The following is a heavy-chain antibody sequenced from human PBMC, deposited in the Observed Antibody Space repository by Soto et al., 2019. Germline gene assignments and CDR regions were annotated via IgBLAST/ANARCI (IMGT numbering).Heavy chain of an antibody. Sequence: ASVKVSCKASGFIFTNFFMHWVRQAPGQGPEWMGVINPSGTPSSYAQKFQDRLTMTRETSTSTVYMELNSLTSEDTAIYYCVRDISATFPPPPGDEKPDWRGWWFAPWGQGTLVPVSS. V-gene: IGHV1-46*03. CDR2: INPSGTPS. J-gene: IGHJ5*02. CDR3: VRDISATFPPPPGDEKPDWRGWWFAP. CDR1: GFIFTNFF. D-gene: IGHD2-15*01.